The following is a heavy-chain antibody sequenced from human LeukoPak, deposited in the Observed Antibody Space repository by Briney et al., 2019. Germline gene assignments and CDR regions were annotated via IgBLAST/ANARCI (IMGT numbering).Heavy chain of an antibody. CDR3: ATGIAMAGHDAFDI. Sequence: GASVKVSCKVSGYTLTELSMHWVRQAPGKGLEWMGGFDPEDGETIYAQKFQGRVTMTEDTSTDTAYMELSSLRSEDTAVYYCATGIAMAGHDAFDIWGQGTMVTVSS. J-gene: IGHJ3*02. CDR1: GYTLTELS. D-gene: IGHD6-19*01. CDR2: FDPEDGET. V-gene: IGHV1-24*01.